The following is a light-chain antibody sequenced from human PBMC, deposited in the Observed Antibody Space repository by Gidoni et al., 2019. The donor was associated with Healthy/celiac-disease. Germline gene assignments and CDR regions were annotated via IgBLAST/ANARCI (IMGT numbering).Light chain of an antibody. V-gene: IGKV1-5*03. CDR1: QSISSW. CDR3: QQYNSYPIT. CDR2: KAS. Sequence: IQITQSPSTLSASLGDRVTITCRASQSISSWLAWYQPKPGKAPKLLIYKASSLESGVPSRFSGSGSGTEFTLTISSLQPDDFATYYCQQYNSYPITFGQGTRLEIK. J-gene: IGKJ5*01.